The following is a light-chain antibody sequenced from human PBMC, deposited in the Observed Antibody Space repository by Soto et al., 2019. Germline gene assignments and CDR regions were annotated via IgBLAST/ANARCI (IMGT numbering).Light chain of an antibody. CDR2: DVS. Sequence: QSVLTQPASVSGSPGQSITISCTGTSSDVGGYNYVSWYQQHPGKAPKLMIYDVSNRPSGVSNRFSGPKSANTASLTISGLQAEDEADYYCSSYTSSSTQVFGTGTKVTVL. CDR1: SSDVGGYNY. J-gene: IGLJ1*01. V-gene: IGLV2-14*01. CDR3: SSYTSSSTQV.